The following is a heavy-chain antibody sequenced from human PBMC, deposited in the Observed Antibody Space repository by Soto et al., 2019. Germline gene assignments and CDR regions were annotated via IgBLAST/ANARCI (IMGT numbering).Heavy chain of an antibody. D-gene: IGHD6-19*01. Sequence: EVQLLDSVGGLVQPGGSLRLSCAASGFAFSTYAMSWVRQAPGQGLEWVSSISFSGGTTYYADSVKGRLTISRDNSKNILYLQMTSLRAEDTAIYFCAKEWAGDAFDVWGQGTMVTVSS. J-gene: IGHJ3*01. V-gene: IGHV3-23*01. CDR2: ISFSGGTT. CDR3: AKEWAGDAFDV. CDR1: GFAFSTYA.